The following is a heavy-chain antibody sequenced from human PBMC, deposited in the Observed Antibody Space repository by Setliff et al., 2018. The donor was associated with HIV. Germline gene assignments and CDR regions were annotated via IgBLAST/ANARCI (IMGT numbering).Heavy chain of an antibody. V-gene: IGHV4-61*09. Sequence: TLSLTCTVSGGSIGSGSHYWSWIRQPAGKGLEWIGHIYTTGSTYYNPSLKSRVTISVDTSKNQFSLKLSSVTAADTAVYYCARRGYNYGYFDYWGQGTLVTVSS. J-gene: IGHJ4*02. CDR1: GGSIGSGSHY. CDR3: ARRGYNYGYFDY. D-gene: IGHD5-18*01. CDR2: IYTTGST.